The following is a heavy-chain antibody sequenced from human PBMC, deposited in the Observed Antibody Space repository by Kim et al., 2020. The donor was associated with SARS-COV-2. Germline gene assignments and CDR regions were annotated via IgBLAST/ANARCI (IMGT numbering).Heavy chain of an antibody. Sequence: GESLKISCQGYGYSFPSYWIGWVRQLPGKGLEWMGIIYPADSDTTYSPSFQGQVTIPAAKSINTACLQWSSLKAWDTAMYYCASTTLRGYTYGRPGVVLWGQGTRVTVSS. V-gene: IGHV5-51*01. CDR2: IYPADSDT. J-gene: IGHJ4*02. CDR3: ASTTLRGYTYGRPGVVL. CDR1: GYSFPSYW. D-gene: IGHD5-18*01.